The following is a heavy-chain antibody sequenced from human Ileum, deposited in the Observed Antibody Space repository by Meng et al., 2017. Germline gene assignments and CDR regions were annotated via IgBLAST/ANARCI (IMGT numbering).Heavy chain of an antibody. CDR2: MSPNSGNT. Sequence: QVQLVQSEAEVRKPGASVKVSCSASGYTVTSYDIHWVRQAPGQGIEWMGWMSPNSGNTGYSQNFQGRVTLTRSTPLRTVYMELSSLQSEDTDVYYCARVVSSGTFGDWFDPWGQGTLVTVSS. J-gene: IGHJ5*02. CDR1: GYTVTSYD. V-gene: IGHV1-8*01. D-gene: IGHD3-10*01. CDR3: ARVVSSGTFGDWFDP.